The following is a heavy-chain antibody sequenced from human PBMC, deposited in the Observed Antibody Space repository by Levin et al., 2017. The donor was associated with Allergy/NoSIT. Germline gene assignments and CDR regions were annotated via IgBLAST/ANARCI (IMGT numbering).Heavy chain of an antibody. CDR1: GFTFSNAW. D-gene: IGHD2-2*02. CDR2: IKSNIDGGTT. J-gene: IGHJ6*02. V-gene: IGHV3-15*01. CDR3: TTGAYCSSTSCYTSGYYYDYGLDV. Sequence: GGSLRLSCAASGFTFSNAWMSWVRQAPGKGLEWVGRIKSNIDGGTTDHAAPVKGRFTISRDDSKNTLYLQMNSLKTEDTAVYYCTTGAYCSSTSCYTSGYYYDYGLDVWGQGTTVTVSS.